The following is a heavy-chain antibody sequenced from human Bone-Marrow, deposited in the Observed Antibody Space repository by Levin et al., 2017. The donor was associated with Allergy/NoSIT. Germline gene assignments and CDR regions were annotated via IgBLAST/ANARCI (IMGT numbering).Heavy chain of an antibody. CDR2: ISGSGGST. V-gene: IGHV3-23*01. Sequence: GESLKISCAASGFTFSSYAMSWVRQAPGKGLEWVSAISGSGGSTYYADSVKGRFTISRDNSKNTLYLQMNSLRAEDTAVYYCAKARAYCGGDCPSDYWGQGTLVTVSS. J-gene: IGHJ4*02. CDR3: AKARAYCGGDCPSDY. D-gene: IGHD2-21*02. CDR1: GFTFSSYA.